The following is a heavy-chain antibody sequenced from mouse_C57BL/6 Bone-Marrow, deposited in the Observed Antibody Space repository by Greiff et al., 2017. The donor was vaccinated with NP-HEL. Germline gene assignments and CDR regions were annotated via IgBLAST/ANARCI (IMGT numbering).Heavy chain of an antibody. Sequence: QVQLQQSDAELVKPGASVKISCKVSGYTFTDHTIHWMKQRPEQGLEWIGYIYPRDGSTKYNEKFKGNATVTADKSSSTAYMQLNSLTSADSAVYFCARAHGSSYYFYYWGQGTTLTVSS. D-gene: IGHD1-1*01. J-gene: IGHJ2*01. CDR2: IYPRDGST. CDR3: ARAHGSSYYFYY. V-gene: IGHV1-78*01. CDR1: GYTFTDHT.